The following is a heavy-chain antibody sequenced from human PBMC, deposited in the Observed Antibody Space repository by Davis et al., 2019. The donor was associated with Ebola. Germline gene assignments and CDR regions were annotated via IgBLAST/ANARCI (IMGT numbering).Heavy chain of an antibody. V-gene: IGHV4-61*01. CDR2: IYYSGST. Sequence: MPSETLSLTCTVSGGSVSSGSYYWSWIRQPPGKGLEWIGYIYYSGSTNYNPSLKSRVTISVDTSKNQFSLKLSSVTAADTAVYYCARGYAGGANPWFDPWGQGTLVTVSS. CDR1: GGSVSSGSYY. CDR3: ARGYAGGANPWFDP. J-gene: IGHJ5*02. D-gene: IGHD3-16*01.